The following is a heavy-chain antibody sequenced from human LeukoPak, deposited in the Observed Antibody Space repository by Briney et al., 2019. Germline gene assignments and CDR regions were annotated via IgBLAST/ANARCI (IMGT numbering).Heavy chain of an antibody. CDR2: IRSKGDGGTT. V-gene: IGHV3-49*03. J-gene: IGHJ1*01. CDR3: ARGGYQFEH. Sequence: PGGSLRLSCTASGFTFGNYAMSWFRQAPGKGLEWIGSIRSKGDGGTTEYAASVKGRFVISREDSKSIAYLQMDSLDSKDTAVYYCARGGYQFEHWGQGTLVTVSS. D-gene: IGHD3-16*02. CDR1: GFTFGNYA.